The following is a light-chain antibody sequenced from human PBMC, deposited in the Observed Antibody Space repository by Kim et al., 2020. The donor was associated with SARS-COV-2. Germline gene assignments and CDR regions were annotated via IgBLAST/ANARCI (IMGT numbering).Light chain of an antibody. CDR1: QGVGNY. Sequence: EIEMTQSPSSLSASVGDRVIISCRASQGVGNYLAWYQQTPGQAPSLLIYGASTWESGIPSRFIGSGSGTDFTLTISSLQSEDAATYSCQKYDSGPQTFGQGTKVDIK. CDR3: QKYDSGPQT. V-gene: IGKV1-27*01. J-gene: IGKJ1*01. CDR2: GAS.